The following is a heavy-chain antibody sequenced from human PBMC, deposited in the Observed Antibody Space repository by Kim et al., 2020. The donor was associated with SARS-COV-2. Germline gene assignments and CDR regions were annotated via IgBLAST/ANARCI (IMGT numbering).Heavy chain of an antibody. Sequence: SRVTISLDTSKNQCSLKLSSVTAADTAVYYCARPAYYDSSGYYSPYYFDYWGQGTLVTVSS. J-gene: IGHJ4*02. D-gene: IGHD3-22*01. CDR3: ARPAYYDSSGYYSPYYFDY. V-gene: IGHV4-39*01.